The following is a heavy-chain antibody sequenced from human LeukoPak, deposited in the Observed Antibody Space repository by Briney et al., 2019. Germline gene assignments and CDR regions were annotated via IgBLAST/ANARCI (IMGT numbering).Heavy chain of an antibody. D-gene: IGHD3-22*01. CDR3: ARGDNSAFDI. Sequence: GGSLRLSCAAAGFTFRSYRMNWVRQAPGKGLEWVASIKQGESERYYVDSVNGRFTISRDNAKNSLYLQMNSLRAEDTAVYYCARGDNSAFDIWGQGTMVTVSS. CDR1: GFTFRSYR. J-gene: IGHJ3*02. V-gene: IGHV3-7*04. CDR2: IKQGESER.